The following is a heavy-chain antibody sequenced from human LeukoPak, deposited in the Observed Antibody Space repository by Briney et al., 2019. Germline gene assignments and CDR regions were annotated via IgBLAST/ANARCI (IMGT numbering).Heavy chain of an antibody. CDR3: ARSEVAYYGSKNSLWPDAFDF. CDR1: GGSISNYY. D-gene: IGHD3-10*01. CDR2: IHSIGST. J-gene: IGHJ3*01. V-gene: IGHV4-4*09. Sequence: SETLSLTCTVSGGSISNYYWSWIRQPPGKGLEWIGYIHSIGSTSYNPSLKSRVTISLDTSQMQFSLRLSSVTAADTAVYYWARSEVAYYGSKNSLWPDAFDFWGQGTVVTVSP.